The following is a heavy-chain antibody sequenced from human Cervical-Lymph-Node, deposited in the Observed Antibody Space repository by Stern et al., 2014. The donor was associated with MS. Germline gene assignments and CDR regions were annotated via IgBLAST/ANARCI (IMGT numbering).Heavy chain of an antibody. J-gene: IGHJ4*02. CDR2: ISTGSHYM. CDR1: GFTFLNYN. V-gene: IGHV3-21*01. CDR3: ARETRDYGDYDY. Sequence: EEQLVQSGGGLVKPGGSLRLSCIASGFTFLNYNMNWVRQAPGKGLEWVASISTGSHYMYHADSVKGRFTIARDNAKDSLFLQMNSLTAEDTAVYFCARETRDYGDYDYWGRGTLVAVSS. D-gene: IGHD4-17*01.